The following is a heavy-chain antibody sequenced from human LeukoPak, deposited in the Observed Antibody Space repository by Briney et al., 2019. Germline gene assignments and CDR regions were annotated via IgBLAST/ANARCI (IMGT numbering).Heavy chain of an antibody. CDR3: STVGIVVPVGTDAFDI. Sequence: ASVKVSCKASGYTFTSNYIHWVRQAPGQGLEWMGRINPNSGGTNYAQKFQGRVSMTTDTSISTAYMELSRLRSDDTAVYYCSTVGIVVPVGTDAFDIWGQGTMVTVSA. V-gene: IGHV1-2*06. D-gene: IGHD2-15*01. CDR1: GYTFTSNY. J-gene: IGHJ3*02. CDR2: INPNSGGT.